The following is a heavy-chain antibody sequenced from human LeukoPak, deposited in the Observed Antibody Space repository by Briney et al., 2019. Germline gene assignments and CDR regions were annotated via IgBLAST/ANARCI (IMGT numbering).Heavy chain of an antibody. CDR2: ISVYDGNT. J-gene: IGHJ4*02. CDR1: GYTFTKYG. CDR3: VRARGDRSGYYRY. D-gene: IGHD3-22*01. Sequence: EASVKVSCKTSGYTFTKYGISWVRQAPGQGPEWMGWISVYDGNTNYAQKLQDRPTLTTDTSTDTAHMELRSLRSDDTAVYYCVRARGDRSGYYRYWGQGTLVTVSS. V-gene: IGHV1-18*01.